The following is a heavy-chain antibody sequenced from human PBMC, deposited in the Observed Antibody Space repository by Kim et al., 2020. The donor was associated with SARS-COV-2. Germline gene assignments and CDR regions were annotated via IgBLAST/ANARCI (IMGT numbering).Heavy chain of an antibody. D-gene: IGHD2-15*01. CDR1: GFTFSSYA. Sequence: GGSLRLSCAASGFTFSSYAMHWVRQAPGKGLEWVAGISYDGSNKYYADSVKGRFIISRDNSKNTLYLQMNSLRAEDTAVYYCARTGDYGGTHVDYWGQGTLVTVSP. CDR3: ARTGDYGGTHVDY. V-gene: IGHV3-30*04. J-gene: IGHJ4*02. CDR2: ISYDGSNK.